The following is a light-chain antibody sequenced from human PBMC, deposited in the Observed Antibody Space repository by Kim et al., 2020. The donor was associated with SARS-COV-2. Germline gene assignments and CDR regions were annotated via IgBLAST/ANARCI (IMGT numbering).Light chain of an antibody. CDR3: QQRRDWQIT. CDR2: DAS. V-gene: IGKV3-11*01. J-gene: IGKJ5*01. Sequence: EIVLTQSPATLSLSPGERATLSCRASQSVSSNLAWYQQKPGQAPRLLIYDASKRAPGIPARFSGSGSGTDFSLTITSLEFEDSAVYYCQQRRDWQITCGEGKRMEIK. CDR1: QSVSSN.